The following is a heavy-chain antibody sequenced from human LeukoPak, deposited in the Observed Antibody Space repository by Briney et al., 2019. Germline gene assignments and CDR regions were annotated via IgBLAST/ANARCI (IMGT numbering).Heavy chain of an antibody. D-gene: IGHD3-10*01. J-gene: IGHJ6*02. CDR3: ARVGDGYYYYYGMDV. Sequence: GASVKVSCKASGYTFTSYYMHWVRQAPGQGLEWMGIINPSGGSTSYAQKFQGRVTMTRDTSTSTVYMELSSLRSEDTAVYYCARVGDGYYYYYGMDVWGQGTTVTVSS. V-gene: IGHV1-46*01. CDR1: GYTFTSYY. CDR2: INPSGGST.